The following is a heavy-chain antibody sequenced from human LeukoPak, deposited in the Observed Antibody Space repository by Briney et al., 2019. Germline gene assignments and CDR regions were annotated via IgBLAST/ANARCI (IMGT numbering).Heavy chain of an antibody. CDR3: ARDLLDDILTGYYTPDY. CDR1: GFTFSSYA. J-gene: IGHJ4*02. V-gene: IGHV3-30-3*01. CDR2: ISYDGSNK. Sequence: GRSLRLSCAASGFTFSSYAMHWVRRAPGKGLEWVAVISYDGSNKYYADSVKGRFTISRDNSKNTLYLRMNSLRAEDTVVYYCARDLLDDILTGYYTPDYWGQGTLVTVSS. D-gene: IGHD3-9*01.